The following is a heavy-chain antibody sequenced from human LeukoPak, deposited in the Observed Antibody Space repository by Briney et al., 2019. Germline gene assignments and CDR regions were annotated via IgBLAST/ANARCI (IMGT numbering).Heavy chain of an antibody. J-gene: IGHJ4*02. Sequence: KASETLSLTCTVSGGSISSSSYYWGWIRQPPGKGLEWIGSIYYSGSTYYNPSLKSRVTISVGTSKNQISLKMSSVTAADTAVCYCARRSMTTVDYWGQGTLVTVSS. CDR1: GGSISSSSYY. CDR2: IYYSGST. V-gene: IGHV4-39*01. D-gene: IGHD4-11*01. CDR3: ARRSMTTVDY.